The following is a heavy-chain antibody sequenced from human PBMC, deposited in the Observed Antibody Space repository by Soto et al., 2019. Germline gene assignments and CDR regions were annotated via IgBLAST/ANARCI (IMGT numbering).Heavy chain of an antibody. CDR3: ARGSLFTMVRGGVGGMDV. CDR1: GFTFSSYW. V-gene: IGHV3-7*01. J-gene: IGHJ6*02. D-gene: IGHD3-10*01. Sequence: AGGSLRLSCAASGFTFSSYWMSWVRQAPGKGLEWVANIKQDGSEKYYVDSVKGRFTISRDNAKNSLYLQMNSLRAEDTAVYYCARGSLFTMVRGGVGGMDVWGQGTTVTVSS. CDR2: IKQDGSEK.